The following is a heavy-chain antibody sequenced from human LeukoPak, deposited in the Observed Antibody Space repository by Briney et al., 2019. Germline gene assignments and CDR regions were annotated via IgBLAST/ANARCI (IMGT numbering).Heavy chain of an antibody. CDR2: INHSGST. CDR1: GGSFSGYY. CDR3: ARVGWYRGKNYFDY. J-gene: IGHJ4*02. Sequence: PSETLSLTCAVYGGSFSGYYWSWIRQPPGKGLEWIGEINHSGSTNYNPSLKSRVTISVDTSKNQFSLKLSSVTAADTAVYYCARVGWYRGKNYFDYWGQGTLVTVSS. V-gene: IGHV4-34*01. D-gene: IGHD6-19*01.